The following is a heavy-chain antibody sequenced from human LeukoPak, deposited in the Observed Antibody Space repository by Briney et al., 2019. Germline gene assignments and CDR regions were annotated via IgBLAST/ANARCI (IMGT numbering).Heavy chain of an antibody. D-gene: IGHD6-6*01. CDR3: AGHTEGGIAARPGWFDP. Sequence: SETLSLTCTVSGGSISSYYWSWIRQPPGKGLEWIGYIYTSGSTNYNPSLKSRVTISVDTSKNQFSLKLSSVTAADTAVYYCAGHTEGGIAARPGWFDPWGQGTLVTVSS. CDR1: GGSISSYY. J-gene: IGHJ5*02. V-gene: IGHV4-4*09. CDR2: IYTSGST.